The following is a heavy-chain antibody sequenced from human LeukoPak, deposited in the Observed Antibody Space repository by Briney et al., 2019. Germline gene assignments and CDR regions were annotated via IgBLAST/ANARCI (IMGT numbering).Heavy chain of an antibody. Sequence: SEALSLTCTVSGGSISLHFWTWIRQPAGKSLELIGRIYSSGSTNYNPSLKSRVTMSIDTSKNQFSLKVTSVTAADTAVYYCARKLPGYSGYDYVIDYWGQGTLVTVSS. CDR3: ARKLPGYSGYDYVIDY. CDR2: IYSSGST. CDR1: GGSISLHF. J-gene: IGHJ4*02. V-gene: IGHV4-4*07. D-gene: IGHD5-12*01.